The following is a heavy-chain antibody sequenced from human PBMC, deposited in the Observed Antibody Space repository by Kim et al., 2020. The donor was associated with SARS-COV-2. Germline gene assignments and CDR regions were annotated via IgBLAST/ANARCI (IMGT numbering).Heavy chain of an antibody. J-gene: IGHJ4*02. D-gene: IGHD1-1*01. V-gene: IGHV1-69*01. Sequence: ANYAQRFQGRVTITADESTSAADMELSSLGSEDTAVYYCARATENWNYDYWGQGTLVTVSS. CDR3: ARATENWNYDY. CDR2: A.